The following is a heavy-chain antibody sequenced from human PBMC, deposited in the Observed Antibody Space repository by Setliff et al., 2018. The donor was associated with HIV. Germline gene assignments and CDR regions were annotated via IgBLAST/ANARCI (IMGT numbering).Heavy chain of an antibody. V-gene: IGHV1-18*01. Sequence: ASVKISCKASGYSFTAYGISWVRQAPGQGFEWMGWINIDSGHTNFAQKFQDSVTVTTDTSTNTTDMALRGLSSDDTATYYSARVPSGAAGLVRAGFYFWGQGTLVTVSS. J-gene: IGHJ4*01. CDR3: ARVPSGAAGLVRAGFYF. D-gene: IGHD6-25*01. CDR1: GYSFTAYG. CDR2: INIDSGHT.